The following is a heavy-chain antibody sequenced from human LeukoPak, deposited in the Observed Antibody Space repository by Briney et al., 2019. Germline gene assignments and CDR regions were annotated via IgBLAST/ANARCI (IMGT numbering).Heavy chain of an antibody. V-gene: IGHV3-11*01. Sequence: GSLRLSCAASGFTFRSYTMSWIRQAPGKGLEWVSYISSSGSTIYYADSVKGRFTISRDNAKNSLYLQMNSLRAEDTAVYYCARGGRLQSLDYWGQGTLVTVSS. D-gene: IGHD6-6*01. J-gene: IGHJ4*02. CDR3: ARGGRLQSLDY. CDR1: GFTFRSYT. CDR2: ISSSGSTI.